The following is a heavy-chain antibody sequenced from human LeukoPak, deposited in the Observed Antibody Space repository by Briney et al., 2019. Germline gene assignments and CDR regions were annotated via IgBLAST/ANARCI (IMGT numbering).Heavy chain of an antibody. V-gene: IGHV4-59*01. CDR1: GGSISSYY. CDR2: IYYSGST. D-gene: IGHD1-14*01. J-gene: IGHJ6*02. CDR3: ARVEPENYYYYGMDV. Sequence: SETLSLTCTVSGGSISSYYWSWIRQPPGKGLEWIGYIYYSGSTNYNPSPKSRVTISVDTSKNQFSLKLSSVTAADTAVYYCARVEPENYYYYGMDVWGQGTTVTVSS.